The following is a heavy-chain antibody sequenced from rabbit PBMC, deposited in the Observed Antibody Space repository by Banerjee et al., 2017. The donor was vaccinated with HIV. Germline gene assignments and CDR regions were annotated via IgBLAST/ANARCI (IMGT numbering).Heavy chain of an antibody. Sequence: QSLEESGGGLVQPEGSLTLTCTASGFSFNNKYVMCWVRQAPGKGLELIACIYGGKSGTTWYASWAKGRFTISKTSSPTVTLQMTSLTAADTATYFCARDLAGVIGWNFNLWGPGTLVTVS. V-gene: IGHV1S40*01. J-gene: IGHJ4*01. CDR2: IYGGKSGTT. CDR1: GFSFNNKYV. D-gene: IGHD4-1*01. CDR3: ARDLAGVIGWNFNL.